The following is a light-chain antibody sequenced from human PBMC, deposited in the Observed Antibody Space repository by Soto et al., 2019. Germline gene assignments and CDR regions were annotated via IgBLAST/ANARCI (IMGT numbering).Light chain of an antibody. Sequence: QSALTQPASVSGSPGQSITISCTGTSSDVGAYNYVSWYQQHPGKAPKLMIFDVSIRPSGVSDRFSGSKSGNTASLTLSGLPVEDWGDYYYHSISRSRALRVVFGGGTKLTVL. CDR3: HSISRSRALRVV. CDR2: DVS. V-gene: IGLV2-14*01. J-gene: IGLJ2*01. CDR1: SSDVGAYNY.